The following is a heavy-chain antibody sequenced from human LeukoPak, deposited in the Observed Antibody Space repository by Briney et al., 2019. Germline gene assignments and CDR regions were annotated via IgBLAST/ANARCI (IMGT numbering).Heavy chain of an antibody. Sequence: ASVKVSCKASGYTFTSYGISWVRQAPGQGLEWMGWISAYNGNTNYAQKLQGRVTMTTDTSTSAAYMELRSLRVEDTAIYYCVKDIQLSTWGLGTMVTVSS. V-gene: IGHV1-18*01. CDR2: ISAYNGNT. J-gene: IGHJ3*01. CDR3: VKDIQLST. CDR1: GYTFTSYG. D-gene: IGHD5-24*01.